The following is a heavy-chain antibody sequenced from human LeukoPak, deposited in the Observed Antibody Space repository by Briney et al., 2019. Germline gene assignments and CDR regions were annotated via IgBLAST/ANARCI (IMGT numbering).Heavy chain of an antibody. CDR2: ISGSGGST. CDR3: AKDHRGYFQH. CDR1: GFTFSSYA. Sequence: GGSLRLPCAASGFTFSSYAMSWVRQAPGKGLEWVSAISGSGGSTYYADSAKGRFTISRDNSKNTLYLQMNSLRAEDTAVYYCAKDHRGYFQHWGQGTLVTVSS. J-gene: IGHJ1*01. V-gene: IGHV3-23*01.